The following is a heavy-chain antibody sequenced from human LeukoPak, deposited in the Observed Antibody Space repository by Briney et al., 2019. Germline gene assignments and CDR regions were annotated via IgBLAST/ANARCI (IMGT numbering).Heavy chain of an antibody. V-gene: IGHV5-51*01. Sequence: GESLRIPCKGSGYSFTSSWIGWVRQMPGKGLEWMGIIYPGDSDTRYSPSFQGQVTISADKSISTAYLQWSSLKASDTAMYYCARFSVGGTYYPNYWGQGTLVSVSS. CDR3: ARFSVGGTYYPNY. CDR2: IYPGDSDT. D-gene: IGHD1-26*01. J-gene: IGHJ4*02. CDR1: GYSFTSSW.